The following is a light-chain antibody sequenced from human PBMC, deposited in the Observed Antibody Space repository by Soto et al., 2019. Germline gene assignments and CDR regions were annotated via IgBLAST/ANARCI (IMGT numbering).Light chain of an antibody. J-gene: IGLJ1*01. CDR1: NIGSTS. CDR2: DDN. Sequence: SYELTQPPSVSVAPGQTARITCGGNNIGSTSVHWYKQSPGQAPVLVVYDDNDRPSGIPERFSGFNSENTATLTITRVEDGDEADYYCQVWNISPDHYVFGTGTKVTVL. CDR3: QVWNISPDHYV. V-gene: IGLV3-21*02.